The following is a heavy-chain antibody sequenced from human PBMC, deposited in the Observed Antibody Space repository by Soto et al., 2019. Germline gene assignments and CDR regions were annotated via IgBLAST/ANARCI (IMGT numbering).Heavy chain of an antibody. CDR1: GGSFSGYY. CDR2: INHSGST. V-gene: IGHV4-34*01. Sequence: PSETLSLTCAVYGGSFSGYYWSWIRQPPGKGLEWIGEINHSGSTNYNPSLKSRVTISVDTSKNQFSLKLSSVTAADTAVYYCARGGYDFWSGPENNYYHYYTEVWGKGTTVTVSS. D-gene: IGHD3-3*01. CDR3: ARGGYDFWSGPENNYYHYYTEV. J-gene: IGHJ6*03.